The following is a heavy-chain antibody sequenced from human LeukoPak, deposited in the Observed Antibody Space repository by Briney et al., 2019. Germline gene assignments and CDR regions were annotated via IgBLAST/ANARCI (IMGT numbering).Heavy chain of an antibody. Sequence: SVKVSCKASGYTFTSYGISWVRQAPGQGLEWMGGIIPIFGTANYAQKFQGRVTITADKSTSTAYMELSSLRSEDTAVYYCARDRGYSGYDYRPAFDIWGQGTMVTVSS. D-gene: IGHD5-12*01. CDR3: ARDRGYSGYDYRPAFDI. J-gene: IGHJ3*02. CDR2: IIPIFGTA. V-gene: IGHV1-69*06. CDR1: GYTFTSYG.